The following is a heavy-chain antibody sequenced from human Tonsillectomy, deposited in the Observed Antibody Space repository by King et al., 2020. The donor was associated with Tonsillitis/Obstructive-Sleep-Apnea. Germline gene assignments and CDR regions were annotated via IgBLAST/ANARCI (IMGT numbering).Heavy chain of an antibody. CDR3: AKGGSRPRHAFYI. Sequence: VQLVESGGGLVQPGGSLRLSCAASGFTFSSYAMSWVRQAPGKGLEWVSAISGSGGRTYYADAVKGRFTISRDNSKNKLYLQMNSLRAEDTAVYYCAKGGSRPRHAFYIWGQGTMVTVSA. CDR1: GFTFSSYA. J-gene: IGHJ3*02. CDR2: ISGSGGRT. D-gene: IGHD2-2*01. V-gene: IGHV3-23*04.